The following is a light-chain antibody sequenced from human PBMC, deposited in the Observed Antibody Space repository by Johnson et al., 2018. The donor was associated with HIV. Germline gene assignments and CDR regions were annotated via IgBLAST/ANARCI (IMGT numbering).Light chain of an antibody. J-gene: IGLJ1*01. CDR3: GTWDSCLSAGGV. Sequence: QSVLTQPPSVSAAPGQKVTISCSGSSSNIGNNYVSWYQQLPGTAPKLLIYDNNKRTSGIPDRFSGSKSGTSATLGITGLQTGDEADYYCGTWDSCLSAGGVFGTGTKVTVL. CDR2: DNN. CDR1: SSNIGNNY. V-gene: IGLV1-51*01.